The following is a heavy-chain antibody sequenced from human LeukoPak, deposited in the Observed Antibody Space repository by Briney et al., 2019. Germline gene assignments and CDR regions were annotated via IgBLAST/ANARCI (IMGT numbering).Heavy chain of an antibody. CDR1: GGSISSYY. Sequence: SETLSLTCTVSGGSISSYYWSWIRQPPGKGLEWIGYIYSSGTTNYNPSLKSRVTISVDTSKNQFSLKVSSLTAADTAVYYCAGAGGYQSPPTSWGQGTLVTVSS. D-gene: IGHD5-12*01. CDR3: AGAGGYQSPPTS. CDR2: IYSSGTT. V-gene: IGHV4-59*01. J-gene: IGHJ5*02.